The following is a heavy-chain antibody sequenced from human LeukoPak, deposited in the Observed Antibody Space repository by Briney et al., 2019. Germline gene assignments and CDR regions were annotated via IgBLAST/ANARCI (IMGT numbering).Heavy chain of an antibody. V-gene: IGHV4-39*01. CDR2: IYYSGNT. CDR3: MGYATATASFDY. Sequence: PSETLSLTCTVSGGSISSSSYYWGWIRQPPGKGLEWIGSIYYSGNTYYKVSLKSRVTISVDTSKNQFALKLRSVTAADTAVYYCMGYATATASFDYWGQGNLVAVSS. J-gene: IGHJ4*02. CDR1: GGSISSSSYY. D-gene: IGHD2-2*01.